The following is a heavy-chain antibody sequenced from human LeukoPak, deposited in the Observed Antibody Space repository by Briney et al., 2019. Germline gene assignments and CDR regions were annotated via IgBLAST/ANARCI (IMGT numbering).Heavy chain of an antibody. D-gene: IGHD3-22*01. V-gene: IGHV3-21*01. J-gene: IGHJ3*02. CDR2: ISSSSSYI. CDR1: GFTFSSYS. CDR3: AGYYYDRSGYQGDI. Sequence: GGSLRLSCAASGFTFSSYSMTWVRQAPGKGLEWVSSISSSSSYIYYADSVKGRFTISRDNAKNSLCLQMNSLRAEDTAVYYCAGYYYDRSGYQGDIWGQGTMVTVSS.